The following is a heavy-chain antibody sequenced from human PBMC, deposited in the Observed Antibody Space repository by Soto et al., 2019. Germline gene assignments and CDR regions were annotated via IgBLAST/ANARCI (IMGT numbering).Heavy chain of an antibody. CDR1: GGTFSSYT. D-gene: IGHD5-12*01. J-gene: IGHJ2*01. Sequence: QVQLVQSGAEVKKPGSSVTVSCKASGGTFSSYTISWVRQAPGQGLEWMGGIIPIFGTANYGQKFQGRGTITADEATSTAYMELSSLRSEDTAVYYCARGNHKWLQLWYFELWGRGTLVAVSS. CDR3: ARGNHKWLQLWYFEL. CDR2: IIPIFGTA. V-gene: IGHV1-69*12.